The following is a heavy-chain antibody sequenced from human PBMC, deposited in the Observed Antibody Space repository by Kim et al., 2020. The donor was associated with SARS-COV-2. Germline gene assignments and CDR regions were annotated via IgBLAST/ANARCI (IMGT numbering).Heavy chain of an antibody. CDR3: ARGATGLYYFDY. D-gene: IGHD1-26*01. Sequence: YYADSWKGRFTISRDNSKNSLYLQMSSLRAEDTAVYYWARGATGLYYFDYWGQGTLVTVSS. J-gene: IGHJ4*02. V-gene: IGHV3-33*01.